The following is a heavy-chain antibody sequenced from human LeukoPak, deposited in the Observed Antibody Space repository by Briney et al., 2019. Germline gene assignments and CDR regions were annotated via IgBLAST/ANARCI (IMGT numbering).Heavy chain of an antibody. Sequence: GGPLRLSCAASVFTFSSYEMNWVRQAPGKGLEWVSYISSSGSTIYYAGSVKGRFTISRDNAKNSLYLQMNSLRAEDTAVYYCARGLKSYYGMDVWGRGTTVTVSS. V-gene: IGHV3-48*03. CDR3: ARGLKSYYGMDV. CDR1: VFTFSSYE. J-gene: IGHJ6*02. CDR2: ISSSGSTI.